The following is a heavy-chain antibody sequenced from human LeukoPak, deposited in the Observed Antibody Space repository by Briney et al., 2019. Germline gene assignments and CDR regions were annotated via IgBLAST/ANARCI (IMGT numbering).Heavy chain of an antibody. Sequence: ASVKVSCKGSGYTFTNYAIHWVRQAPGQSLEWLGWVNPGNGDTKYSQDFQGRVTINTDTSAATAYVELNSLTSEDTAVYYCARDRWHCRVNCDSVYYFALDVWGQGTTVTVSS. D-gene: IGHD2-15*01. CDR2: VNPGNGDT. J-gene: IGHJ6*02. CDR1: GYTFTNYA. CDR3: ARDRWHCRVNCDSVYYFALDV. V-gene: IGHV1-3*01.